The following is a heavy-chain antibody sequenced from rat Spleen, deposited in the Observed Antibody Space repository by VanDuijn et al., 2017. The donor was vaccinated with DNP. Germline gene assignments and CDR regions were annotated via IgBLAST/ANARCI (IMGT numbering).Heavy chain of an antibody. V-gene: IGHV5-7*01. CDR2: ISHDGSST. D-gene: IGHD1-9*01. CDR1: GFTFRDYY. CDR3: ATRTTRIFDY. J-gene: IGHJ2*01. Sequence: EVQLVESGADLVQPGGSLKLSCEASGFTFRDYYMAWVRQAPKKGLGWVATISHDGSSTYYRDSVKGRFTIFRDNAKSSLYLQMDSLRSEDTATYYCATRTTRIFDYWGQGVMVTVSS.